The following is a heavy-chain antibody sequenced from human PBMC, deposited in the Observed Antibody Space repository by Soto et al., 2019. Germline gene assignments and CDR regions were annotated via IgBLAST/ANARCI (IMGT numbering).Heavy chain of an antibody. D-gene: IGHD5-12*01. J-gene: IGHJ3*02. CDR1: GGSISSGDYY. Sequence: PSETLSLTCTVSGGSISSGDYYWSWIRQPPGKGLEWIGYIYYSGSTYYNPSLKSRVTISVDTSKNQFSLKLSSVTAADTAVYYCAFSGSRDGYNLGGGLAFDIWGQGTMVTVPS. CDR3: AFSGSRDGYNLGGGLAFDI. CDR2: IYYSGST. V-gene: IGHV4-30-4*01.